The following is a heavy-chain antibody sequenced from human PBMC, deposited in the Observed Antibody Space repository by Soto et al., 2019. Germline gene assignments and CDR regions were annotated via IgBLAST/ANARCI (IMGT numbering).Heavy chain of an antibody. D-gene: IGHD1-1*01. V-gene: IGHV5-51*01. Sequence: PGESLKISCKGSGYRITSYWIGWVRQMPGKGLEWMGTIYPGDSDTRYSPSFQGRVTISADKSTTTAYLQWSGLKASDTAMYYCARRYNTYYFDYWGQGISVTVSS. CDR2: IYPGDSDT. CDR3: ARRYNTYYFDY. CDR1: GYRITSYW. J-gene: IGHJ4*02.